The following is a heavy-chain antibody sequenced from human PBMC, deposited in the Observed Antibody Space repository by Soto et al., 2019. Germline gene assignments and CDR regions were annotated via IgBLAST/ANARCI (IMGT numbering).Heavy chain of an antibody. Sequence: LRLSCAASGFTFSSYGMHWVRQAPGKGLEWVAVISYDGSNKYYADSVKGRFTISRDNSKNTLYLQMNSLRAEDTAVYYCAKDLALYYDILTGYPPVMDVWGQGTTVTVSS. CDR1: GFTFSSYG. CDR2: ISYDGSNK. CDR3: AKDLALYYDILTGYPPVMDV. D-gene: IGHD3-9*01. J-gene: IGHJ6*02. V-gene: IGHV3-30*18.